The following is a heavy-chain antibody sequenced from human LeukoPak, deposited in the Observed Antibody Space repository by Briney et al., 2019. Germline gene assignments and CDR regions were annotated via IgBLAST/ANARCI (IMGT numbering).Heavy chain of an antibody. Sequence: GGSLRLSCAASGFTFISYSMNRVRQAPGKGLVWVSCISNNSSCKYYADSLKGRFTIARDNAKNSLDLQMNSLRAEDTAVYYCARGRGDYGGNSGPPYYYYYMDVWGKGTTVTVSS. CDR3: ARGRGDYGGNSGPPYYYYYMDV. D-gene: IGHD4-23*01. CDR2: ISNNSSCK. V-gene: IGHV3-21*01. CDR1: GFTFISYS. J-gene: IGHJ6*03.